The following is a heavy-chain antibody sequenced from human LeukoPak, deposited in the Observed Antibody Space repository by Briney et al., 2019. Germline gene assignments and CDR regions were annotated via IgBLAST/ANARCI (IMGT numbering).Heavy chain of an antibody. CDR2: ISGSGGST. V-gene: IGHV3-23*01. CDR1: GFTFSSYA. Sequence: GGSLRLSCAASGFTFSSYAMSWVRQAPGKGLEWVSAISGSGGSTYYADSVKGRFTISRDNAKNSLYLQMNSLRAEDTAVYYCARAPGTVAHFDYWGQGTLVTVSS. J-gene: IGHJ4*02. CDR3: ARAPGTVAHFDY. D-gene: IGHD6-19*01.